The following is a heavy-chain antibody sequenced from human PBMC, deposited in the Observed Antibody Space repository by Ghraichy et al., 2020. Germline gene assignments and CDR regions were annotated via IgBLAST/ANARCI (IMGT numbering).Heavy chain of an antibody. D-gene: IGHD3-22*01. CDR1: GFTFSSYW. CDR3: AREVDSSGYYYEPSFDY. J-gene: IGHJ4*02. Sequence: GGSLRLSCAASGFTFSSYWMSWVRQAPGKGLEWVANIKQDGSEKYYVDSVKGRFTISRDNAKNSLYLQMNSLRAEDTAVYYCAREVDSSGYYYEPSFDYWGQGTLVTVSS. CDR2: IKQDGSEK. V-gene: IGHV3-7*01.